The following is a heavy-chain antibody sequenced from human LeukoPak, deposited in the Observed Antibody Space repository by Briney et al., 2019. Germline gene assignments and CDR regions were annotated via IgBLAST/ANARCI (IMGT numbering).Heavy chain of an antibody. Sequence: GGSLRLSCAASGFIFSGYAMSWVRQAPGKGLEWVSAIGGRGDSTFYADSVQGRFTISRDNSKNTLYLQMKSLRAEDTAVYYCAKDRVSPGFNLFDSWGQGTLVSVSS. V-gene: IGHV3-23*01. D-gene: IGHD3-16*01. CDR1: GFIFSGYA. J-gene: IGHJ5*01. CDR2: IGGRGDST. CDR3: AKDRVSPGFNLFDS.